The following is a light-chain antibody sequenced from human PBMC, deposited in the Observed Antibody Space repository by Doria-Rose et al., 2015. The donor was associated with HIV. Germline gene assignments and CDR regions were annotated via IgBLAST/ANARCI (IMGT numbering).Light chain of an antibody. J-gene: IGLJ2*01. CDR2: DVN. Sequence: QSALTQPASVSGSPGQSIITSCTGTSSDVGGYKYVSWYQHFPGKAPKLLIYDVNMRPSGVSNRFSGSKSGNTASLTISGVQAEDEADYYCGSYTSSTTVIFGGGTKLTVL. V-gene: IGLV2-14*03. CDR1: SSDVGGYKY. CDR3: GSYTSSTTVI.